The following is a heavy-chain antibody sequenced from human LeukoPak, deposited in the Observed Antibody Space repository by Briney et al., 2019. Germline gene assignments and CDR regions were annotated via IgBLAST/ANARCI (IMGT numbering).Heavy chain of an antibody. CDR1: GYTFTGRF. J-gene: IGHJ4*02. CDR3: ARDREGLAYFDY. V-gene: IGHV1-2*02. Sequence: ASVKVSCKASGYTFTGRFIHWVRQAPGQGLEWMGWIDPNSGGTDYAQKFRGRVTMTRDTSTSTAYMDLSSLISDDTAVYYCARDREGLAYFDYWGQGTLVTVSS. CDR2: IDPNSGGT. D-gene: IGHD3/OR15-3a*01.